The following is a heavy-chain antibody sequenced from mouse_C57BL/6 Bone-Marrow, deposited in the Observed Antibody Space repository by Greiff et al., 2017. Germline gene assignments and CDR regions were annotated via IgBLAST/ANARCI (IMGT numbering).Heavy chain of an antibody. CDR1: GYTFTDYN. J-gene: IGHJ3*01. D-gene: IGHD2-5*01. CDR2: INPNNGGT. V-gene: IGHV1-18*01. Sequence: VQLQQSGPELVKPGASVKIPCKASGYTFTDYNMDWVKQSHGKSLEWIGDINPNNGGTIYNQKFKGKATLTVDKSSSTAYMELRSLPSEDTAVYYCARDSNYGEGFAYWGQGTLVTVSA. CDR3: ARDSNYGEGFAY.